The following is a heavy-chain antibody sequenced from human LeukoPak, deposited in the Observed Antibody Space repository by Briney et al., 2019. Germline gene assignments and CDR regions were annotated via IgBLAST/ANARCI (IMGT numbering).Heavy chain of an antibody. D-gene: IGHD1-26*01. J-gene: IGHJ4*02. CDR2: IYYSGST. CDR3: ARESGLSGSSVGY. Sequence: SETLSLTCAVYGGSFSSYYWGWIRQPPGKGLEWIGSIYYSGSTYYNPSLKSRVTISVDTSKNQFSLKLSSVTAADTAVYYCARESGLSGSSVGYWGQGTLVTVSS. CDR1: GGSFSSYY. V-gene: IGHV4-39*07.